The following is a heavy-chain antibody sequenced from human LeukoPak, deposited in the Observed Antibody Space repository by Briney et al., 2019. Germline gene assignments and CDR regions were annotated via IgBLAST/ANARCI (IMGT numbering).Heavy chain of an antibody. J-gene: IGHJ4*02. CDR1: VFTFSSYS. CDR2: IISSSSYT. V-gene: IGHV3-21*01. CDR3: ARENDFWSGYPSDY. D-gene: IGHD3-3*01. Sequence: GGCLRLSCAASVFTFSSYSMRWGRPGPRERLWWVSSIISSSSYTHYADSVKALFTISRDNAKNSLYLQMTSLRAEDTAVYYCARENDFWSGYPSDYWGQGTQVTVSS.